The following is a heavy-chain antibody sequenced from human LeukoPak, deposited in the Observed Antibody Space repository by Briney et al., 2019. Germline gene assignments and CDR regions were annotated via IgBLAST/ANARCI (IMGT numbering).Heavy chain of an antibody. Sequence: ASVKVSCKASGYTFTSYYMHWVRQAPGQGLEWMGLINPSGGSTSYAQKFQGRVTMTRDTSTSTVYMELSSLRSEDTAVYYCARDGYYDSSGYYFRAFDIWGQGTMVTVSS. CDR3: ARDGYYDSSGYYFRAFDI. CDR1: GYTFTSYY. J-gene: IGHJ3*02. V-gene: IGHV1-46*01. D-gene: IGHD3-22*01. CDR2: INPSGGST.